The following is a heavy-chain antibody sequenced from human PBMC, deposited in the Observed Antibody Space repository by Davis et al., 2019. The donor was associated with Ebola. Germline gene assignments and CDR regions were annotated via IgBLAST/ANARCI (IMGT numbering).Heavy chain of an antibody. J-gene: IGHJ6*02. CDR2: LSYDGSNK. V-gene: IGHV3-30-3*01. Sequence: PGGSLRLSCAASGFTFSRYPMHWVRQAPGKGLEWVALLSYDGSNKYYADSVKGRFTISRDNSKNTLYLQMNSLRAEDTAVYYCARDGPLFALGDYYYGMDVWGQGTTVTVSS. D-gene: IGHD3-16*01. CDR1: GFTFSRYP. CDR3: ARDGPLFALGDYYYGMDV.